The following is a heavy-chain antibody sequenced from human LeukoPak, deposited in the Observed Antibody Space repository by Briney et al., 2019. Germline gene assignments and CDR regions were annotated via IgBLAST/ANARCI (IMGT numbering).Heavy chain of an antibody. CDR2: INDSGST. CDR1: GDSMNNYY. J-gene: IGHJ4*02. D-gene: IGHD6-13*01. Sequence: SETLSLTCNVFGDSMNNYYWSWIRQPPGKGLEWIGNINDSGSTNSNPSLKSRATISVDMSRKHFFLDLSSVTAADTAVYYCARQYIAAAGGAYYFDYWGQGTLVTVSS. V-gene: IGHV4-59*08. CDR3: ARQYIAAAGGAYYFDY.